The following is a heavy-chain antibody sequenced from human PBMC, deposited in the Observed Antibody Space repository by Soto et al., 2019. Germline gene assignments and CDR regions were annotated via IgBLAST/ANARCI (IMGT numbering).Heavy chain of an antibody. CDR1: GFSLSTSGVG. J-gene: IGHJ4*02. V-gene: IGHV2-5*02. Sequence: QITLKESGPTLVKPTQTLTLTCTFSGFSLSTSGVGVGWIRQPPGKALEWLAPIYWDDDKRYSPSLKSRLTISKDTSRKQVVLTMTNMDPVDTATYYCAHRPRLRYFDSWGQGTLVTVSS. CDR2: IYWDDDK. CDR3: AHRPRLRYFDS. D-gene: IGHD4-17*01.